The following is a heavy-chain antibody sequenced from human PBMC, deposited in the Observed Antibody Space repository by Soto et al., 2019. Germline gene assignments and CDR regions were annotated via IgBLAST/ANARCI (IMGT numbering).Heavy chain of an antibody. V-gene: IGHV3-21*01. CDR2: IAARGSGYR. D-gene: IGHD3-16*01. Sequence: GGSLRLSCATSGFTFNNYNMNWVRQAPGKGLEWVSSIAARGSGYRYYAESVKGRFTITRDVAKNSLYLQMNNLRADDTALYYCARDLEGADVFDLWGQGTMVTVSS. CDR1: GFTFNNYN. J-gene: IGHJ3*01. CDR3: ARDLEGADVFDL.